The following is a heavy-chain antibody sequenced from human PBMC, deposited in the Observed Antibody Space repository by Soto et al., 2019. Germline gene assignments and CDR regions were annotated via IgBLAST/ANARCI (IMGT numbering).Heavy chain of an antibody. CDR3: TTDHKSYGYYVEFDY. D-gene: IGHD5-18*01. J-gene: IGHJ4*02. Sequence: PGGSLRLSCAASGFTFSNAWMSWVRQAPGKGLEWVGRIKSKTDGGTTDYAAPVKGRFTISRDDSKNTLYLQMNSLKTEDTAVYYCTTDHKSYGYYVEFDYWGQGTLVTVS. CDR1: GFTFSNAW. CDR2: IKSKTDGGTT. V-gene: IGHV3-15*01.